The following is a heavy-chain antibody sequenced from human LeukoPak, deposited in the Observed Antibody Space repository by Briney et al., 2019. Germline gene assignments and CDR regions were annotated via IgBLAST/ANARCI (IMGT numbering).Heavy chain of an antibody. J-gene: IGHJ4*02. Sequence: SQTLSLTCAVSGYFISSGYYWGWLRPPPAKGLEWIGSIYHSGSTYYNPSLKSRVTISIDTSKKQFSLKLSSVGAADTAVYYCARVGGGSGPYYFDYWGQGTLVTVSS. D-gene: IGHD6-19*01. V-gene: IGHV4-38-2*01. CDR1: GYFISSGYY. CDR3: ARVGGGSGPYYFDY. CDR2: IYHSGST.